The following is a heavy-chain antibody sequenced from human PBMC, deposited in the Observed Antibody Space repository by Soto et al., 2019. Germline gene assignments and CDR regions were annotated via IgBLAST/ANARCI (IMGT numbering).Heavy chain of an antibody. CDR1: GFTFSSYA. CDR3: ARGHDFWSGYPNAFDI. CDR2: ISYDGSNK. J-gene: IGHJ3*02. D-gene: IGHD3-3*01. V-gene: IGHV3-30-3*01. Sequence: GGSLRLSCAASGFTFSSYAMHWARQAPGKGLEWVAVISYDGSNKYYADSVKGRFTISRDNSKNTLYLQMNSLRAEDTAVYYCARGHDFWSGYPNAFDIWGQGTMVTVSS.